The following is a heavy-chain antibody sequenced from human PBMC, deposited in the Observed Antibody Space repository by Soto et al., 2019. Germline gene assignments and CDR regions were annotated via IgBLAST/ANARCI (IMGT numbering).Heavy chain of an antibody. CDR1: GGTFSSYA. D-gene: IGHD6-6*01. CDR2: IIPIFGTA. J-gene: IGHJ6*02. CDR3: ARELYSSSPLYYSYGMDV. V-gene: IGHV1-69*01. Sequence: QVQLVQSGAEVKKPGSSVKVSCKASGGTFSSYAISWVRQAPGQGLEWMGGIIPIFGTANYAQKFQGRVTISTDESTSTAYMEQNSLRSEDTAVYYCARELYSSSPLYYSYGMDVWGQGTTVTVSS.